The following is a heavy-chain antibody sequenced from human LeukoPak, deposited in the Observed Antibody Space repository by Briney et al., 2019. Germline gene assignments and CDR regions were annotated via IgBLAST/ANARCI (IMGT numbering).Heavy chain of an antibody. CDR2: INHSGGT. CDR1: GGSFSGYY. D-gene: IGHD3-9*01. CDR3: ARGHKRYFDWSPRGWFDP. V-gene: IGHV4-34*01. J-gene: IGHJ5*02. Sequence: PSETLSLTCAVYGGSFSGYYWGWIRQPPGKGLEWIGEINHSGGTNYNPSLKSRVIISVDTSKNQFSLKLSSVTAADTAVYHCARGHKRYFDWSPRGWFDPWGQGTLVTVSS.